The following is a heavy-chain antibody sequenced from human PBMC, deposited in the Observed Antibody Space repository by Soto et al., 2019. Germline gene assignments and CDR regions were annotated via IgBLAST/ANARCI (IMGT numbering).Heavy chain of an antibody. D-gene: IGHD4-17*01. CDR3: AREVRDYGDYWAFDY. CDR1: GGSVSSGSYY. Sequence: SETLSLTCTVSGGSVSSGSYYWSWIRQPPVKGLEWIGYIYYSGNTNYNPSPKSRDTISVDTSKNQFSLKLSSVTAADTAVYYCAREVRDYGDYWAFDYWGQGTLVAVSS. J-gene: IGHJ4*02. V-gene: IGHV4-61*01. CDR2: IYYSGNT.